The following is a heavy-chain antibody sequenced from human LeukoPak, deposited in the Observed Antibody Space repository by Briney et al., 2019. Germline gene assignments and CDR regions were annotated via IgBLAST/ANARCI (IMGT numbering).Heavy chain of an antibody. V-gene: IGHV1-46*01. CDR2: INPSGGST. J-gene: IGHJ4*02. Sequence: ASVKVSCKASGYTFTSYYMHWVRQAPGQGLEWMGIINPSGGSTSYAQKFQGRVTMTRDMSTSTVYMELSSLRSEDTAVYYCARNGVVLRWELYYPTPYYFDYWGQGTLVTVSS. CDR1: GYTFTSYY. CDR3: ARNGVVLRWELYYPTPYYFDY. D-gene: IGHD1-26*01.